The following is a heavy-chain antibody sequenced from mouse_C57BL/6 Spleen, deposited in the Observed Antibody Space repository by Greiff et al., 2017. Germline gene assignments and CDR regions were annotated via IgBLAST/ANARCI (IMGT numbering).Heavy chain of an antibody. J-gene: IGHJ4*01. Sequence: QVQLQQSGPGLVQPSQSLSITCTVSGFSLTSYGVHWVRQSPGKGLEWLGVIWSGGSTDYNAAFISRLSISKDNSKSQVFFKMNSLQADDTAIYYCARTITTVVASEYAMDYWGQGTSVTVSS. CDR2: IWSGGST. CDR3: ARTITTVVASEYAMDY. V-gene: IGHV2-2*01. CDR1: GFSLTSYG. D-gene: IGHD1-1*01.